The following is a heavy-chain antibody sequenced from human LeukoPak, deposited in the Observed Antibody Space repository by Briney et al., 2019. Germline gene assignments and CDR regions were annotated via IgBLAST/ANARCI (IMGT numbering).Heavy chain of an antibody. CDR3: ARGYTYGPPVEY. V-gene: IGHV4-59*01. Sequence: KPSETLSLTCTVSGGSISNYCWSWIRQPPGKGLEWIGYICYSGSTNYNPSLKSRVTISVDTSKNQFSLKLSSVTAADTAVYYCARGYTYGPPVEYWGQGTLVTVPS. CDR1: GGSISNYC. CDR2: ICYSGST. D-gene: IGHD5-18*01. J-gene: IGHJ4*02.